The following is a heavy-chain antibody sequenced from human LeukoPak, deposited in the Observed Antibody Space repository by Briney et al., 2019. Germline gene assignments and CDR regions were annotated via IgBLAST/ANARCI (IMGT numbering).Heavy chain of an antibody. V-gene: IGHV3-11*04. Sequence: PGGSLRLSCAASGFTFSDYYMSWIRQAPGKGLEWVSYISSSGSTIYYADSVKGRFTISRDNSKNTLYLQMNSLRAEDTAVYYCARDQSERAGTSRGHLNWGQGTLVTVSS. CDR3: ARDQSERAGTSRGHLN. CDR1: GFTFSDYY. D-gene: IGHD6-19*01. J-gene: IGHJ4*02. CDR2: ISSSGSTI.